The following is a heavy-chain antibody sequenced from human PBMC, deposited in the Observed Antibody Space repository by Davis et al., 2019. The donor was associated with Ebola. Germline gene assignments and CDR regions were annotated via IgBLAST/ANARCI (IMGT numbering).Heavy chain of an antibody. J-gene: IGHJ6*04. CDR1: GGSISSYY. V-gene: IGHV4-34*01. Sequence: SETLSLTCTVSGGSISSYYWSWIRQPPGKGLEWIGEINYSGSTNYNPSLKSRVTISVDTSKNQFSLKLSSLTAADTAVYYCARGGTLKYYDFWGGYWDRYGMDVWGKGTTVTVSS. CDR3: ARGGTLKYYDFWGGYWDRYGMDV. D-gene: IGHD3-3*01. CDR2: INYSGST.